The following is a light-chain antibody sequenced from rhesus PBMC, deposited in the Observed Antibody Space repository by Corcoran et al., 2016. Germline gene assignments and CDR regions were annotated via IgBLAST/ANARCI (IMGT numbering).Light chain of an antibody. V-gene: IGKV1-22*01. CDR1: QSISSW. J-gene: IGKJ2*01. CDR3: QQYSSSPYS. Sequence: DIQMTQSPSSLSASVGDTVTITCRASQSISSWLAWYQQKPGKAPKLLIYKASPLQSGGPSRFSGSGSGTGFPLTISLLQSEDFATYYCQQYSSSPYSFGQGTKVEIK. CDR2: KAS.